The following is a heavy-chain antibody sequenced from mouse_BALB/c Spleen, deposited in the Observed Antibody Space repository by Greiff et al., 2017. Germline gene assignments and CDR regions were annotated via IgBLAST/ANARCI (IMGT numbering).Heavy chain of an antibody. Sequence: EVQVVESGGGLVQPGGSRKISCAASGFTFSSFGMHWVRQAPEKGLEWVAYISSGSSTIYYADTVKGRVTISIDNPKNTLFLEMTSLRSEDTAMYYCARCYGSYCFDYWGQGTTLTVSS. CDR2: ISSGSSTI. V-gene: IGHV5-17*02. D-gene: IGHD1-1*02. CDR3: ARCYGSYCFDY. J-gene: IGHJ2*01. CDR1: GFTFSSFG.